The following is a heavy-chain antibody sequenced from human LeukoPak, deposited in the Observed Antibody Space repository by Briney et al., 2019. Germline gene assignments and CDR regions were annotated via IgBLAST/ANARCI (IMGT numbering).Heavy chain of an antibody. V-gene: IGHV1-2*02. D-gene: IGHD3-3*01. CDR1: GYTFTGYY. J-gene: IGHJ4*02. Sequence: GASVKVSCKASGYTFTGYYMRWVRQAPRQGLEWMGWINPNSGGTNYAQKFQGRVTMTRDTSISTAYMELSRLRSDDTAVYYCARDGGNLRFLEWLLDYWGQGTLVTVSS. CDR2: INPNSGGT. CDR3: ARDGGNLRFLEWLLDY.